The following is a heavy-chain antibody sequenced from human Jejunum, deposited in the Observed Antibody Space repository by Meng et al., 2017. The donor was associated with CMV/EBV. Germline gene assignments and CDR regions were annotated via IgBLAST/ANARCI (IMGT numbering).Heavy chain of an antibody. CDR3: VRGSTTGGFDP. D-gene: IGHD1-1*01. J-gene: IGHJ5*02. CDR1: GDSVSGDRVT. Sequence: IYGDSVSGDRVTWNWFRQSPSRGLEWLGRTYYRSNWSNDYAVSVKSRITINADTSKNQFSLQLTSLTPEDTAVYYCVRGSTTGGFDPWGQGTLVTVSS. V-gene: IGHV6-1*01. CDR2: TYYRSNWSN.